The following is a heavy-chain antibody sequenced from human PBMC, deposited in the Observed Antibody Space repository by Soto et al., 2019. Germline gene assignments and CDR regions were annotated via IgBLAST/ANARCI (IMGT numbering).Heavy chain of an antibody. V-gene: IGHV4-4*02. CDR3: ARVVGGYYYGMDV. CDR1: GGSISSSNW. Sequence: QVQLQESGPGLVKPSGTLSLTCAVSGGSISSSNWWSWVREPPGKGLEWIGEIYHSGSTNYNPSLKIRVTTSVDKSKKQFSLKLSSVTAADTAVYYCARVVGGYYYGMDVWGQGTTVTVSS. D-gene: IGHD2-2*01. CDR2: IYHSGST. J-gene: IGHJ6*02.